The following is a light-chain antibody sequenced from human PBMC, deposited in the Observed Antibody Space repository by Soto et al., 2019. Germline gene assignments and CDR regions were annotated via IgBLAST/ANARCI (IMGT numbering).Light chain of an antibody. CDR3: CSYAGGFYV. V-gene: IGLV2-23*01. J-gene: IGLJ1*01. CDR2: EDT. CDR1: SRDVGIYNL. Sequence: QSVLTQPASVSGSPGQSITISCTGTSRDVGIYNLVSWYQLHPGKVPKLIIYEDTKRPSGISSRFSGSKSGITAFLTISGLQAEDEADHHCCSYAGGFYVFGTGTKVTVL.